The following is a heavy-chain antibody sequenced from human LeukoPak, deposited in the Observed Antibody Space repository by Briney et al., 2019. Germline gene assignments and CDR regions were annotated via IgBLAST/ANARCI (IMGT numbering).Heavy chain of an antibody. D-gene: IGHD4-17*01. J-gene: IGHJ4*02. Sequence: SETLSLTCAVYGGSFSGYYWSWIRQPPGKGLEWIGEINHSGSTNYNPSLKSRVTISVDTSKNQFSLKLSSVTAADTAVYYCARGATVTTRYFDYWGQGTPVTVSS. CDR3: ARGATVTTRYFDY. CDR1: GGSFSGYY. CDR2: INHSGST. V-gene: IGHV4-34*01.